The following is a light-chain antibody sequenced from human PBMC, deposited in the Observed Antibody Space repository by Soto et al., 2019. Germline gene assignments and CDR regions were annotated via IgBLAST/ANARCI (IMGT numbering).Light chain of an antibody. CDR2: AAY. CDR3: QKYNSAPLT. V-gene: IGKV1-27*01. J-gene: IGKJ4*01. CDR1: QGICVY. Sequence: DIQVTQSPSSLSASLGDRVTITCRANQGICVYLPWFQQQPGKVPKLLIYAAYGLQTGDPSRFSGSGSGKDFTLTISSLQPDDIATYYCQKYNSAPLTFGGGTKVEI.